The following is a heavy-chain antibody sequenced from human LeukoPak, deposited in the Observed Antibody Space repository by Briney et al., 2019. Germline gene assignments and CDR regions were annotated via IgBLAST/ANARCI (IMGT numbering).Heavy chain of an antibody. Sequence: PGGSLRLSCAASGFTFSSYEMNWVRQAPGKGLEWVSYISSSGSTIYYADSVKGRFTISRDNAKNSLYLQMNSLRAEDTAVYHCARGQEPYYYMDVWGKGTTVTVSS. CDR2: ISSSGSTI. CDR1: GFTFSSYE. V-gene: IGHV3-48*03. J-gene: IGHJ6*03. CDR3: ARGQEPYYYMDV.